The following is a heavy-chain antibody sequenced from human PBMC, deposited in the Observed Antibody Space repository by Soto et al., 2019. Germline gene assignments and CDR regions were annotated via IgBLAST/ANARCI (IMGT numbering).Heavy chain of an antibody. J-gene: IGHJ4*02. Sequence: SETLSLTCTVSGGSFKSGSYSWSWIRQPPGKGLEWIGYVYHTGRTSYNPSLKSRVSISMDTSKNQFSLNLDSVTAADTAVYFCARAFAYFDSWGQGTLVTVSS. CDR2: VYHTGRT. CDR3: ARAFAYFDS. CDR1: GGSFKSGSYS. D-gene: IGHD3-3*01. V-gene: IGHV4-61*01.